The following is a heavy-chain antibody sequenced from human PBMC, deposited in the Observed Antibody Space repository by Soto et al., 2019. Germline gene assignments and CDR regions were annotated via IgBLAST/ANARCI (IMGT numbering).Heavy chain of an antibody. CDR1: GDSISSYS. Sequence: SETLSLTCTVSGDSISSYSWSWVRQPPGKGLEWIGYIYHSGSTYYNPSLKSRVTISVDTSKNQFSLKLSSVTAADTAVYYCASQYGDYVPYYYGMDVWGQGTTVTVSS. D-gene: IGHD4-17*01. CDR3: ASQYGDYVPYYYGMDV. J-gene: IGHJ6*02. CDR2: IYHSGST. V-gene: IGHV4-59*01.